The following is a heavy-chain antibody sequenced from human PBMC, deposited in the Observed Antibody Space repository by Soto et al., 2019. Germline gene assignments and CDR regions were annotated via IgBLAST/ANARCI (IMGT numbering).Heavy chain of an antibody. CDR1: GYTFISYT. CDR3: ARGPQNSYGMDV. CDR2: INTGSADT. J-gene: IGHJ6*02. V-gene: IGHV1-3*04. Sequence: QVQLVQSGAEVKKPGASVRVSCKASGYTFISYTMHWLRRAPGQAPEWLGWINTGSADTKYSQKFQGRVTITRDTSATTAYMDLSGLRSEDTAVYYCARGPQNSYGMDVWGQGTAVTVSS.